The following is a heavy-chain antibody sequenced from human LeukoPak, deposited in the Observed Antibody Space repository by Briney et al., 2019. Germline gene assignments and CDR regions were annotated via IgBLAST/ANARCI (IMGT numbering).Heavy chain of an antibody. CDR1: GFTFSSHG. V-gene: IGHV3-33*01. CDR2: IWYDGSKQ. CDR3: ARLLGSYFDS. D-gene: IGHD7-27*01. Sequence: GGSLRLSCAAPGFTFSSHGMLWARQAPGKGLEWVAVIWYDGSKQYYTDSAKGRFTISRDNSKNTLYLQMNSLRAEDTAVYYCARLLGSYFDSWGQGTLVTVSS. J-gene: IGHJ4*02.